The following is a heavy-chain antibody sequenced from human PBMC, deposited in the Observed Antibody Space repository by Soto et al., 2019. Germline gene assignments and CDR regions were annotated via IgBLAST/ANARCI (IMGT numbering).Heavy chain of an antibody. D-gene: IGHD3-3*01. Sequence: ASVTVSCKASGYTFTGYYLHWVRQAPRQGLEWMGWINPNSGGTNHAQKFRGRVTMTRDTSINTAYMELSRLRSEDTAVYYCARLFGVRADPDFWNGYFDCWGQGTRVTVSS. V-gene: IGHV1-2*02. J-gene: IGHJ4*02. CDR2: INPNSGGT. CDR3: ARLFGVRADPDFWNGYFDC. CDR1: GYTFTGYY.